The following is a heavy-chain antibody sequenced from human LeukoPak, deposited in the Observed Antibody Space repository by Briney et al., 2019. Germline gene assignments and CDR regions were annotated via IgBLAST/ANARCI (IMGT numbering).Heavy chain of an antibody. D-gene: IGHD5-18*01. J-gene: IGHJ5*02. Sequence: GASVKVSCKASGYTFTGYYMHWVRQAPGQGLEWMGWINPNSGGTNYAQKFQGRVTMTRDTSISTAYMELSRLRSDDTAVYYCARVDTAMAYNWFDPWGQGTLVTVSS. CDR1: GYTFTGYY. V-gene: IGHV1-2*02. CDR2: INPNSGGT. CDR3: ARVDTAMAYNWFDP.